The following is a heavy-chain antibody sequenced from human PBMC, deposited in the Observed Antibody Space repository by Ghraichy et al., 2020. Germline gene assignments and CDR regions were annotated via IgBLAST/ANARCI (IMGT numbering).Heavy chain of an antibody. V-gene: IGHV1-18*01. Sequence: ASVKLSCKASGYTFTSYGISWVRQAPGQGLEWMGWISAYNGNTNYAQKLQGRVTMTTDTSTSTAFMEVRSLRSDDTAVYYCAREVPGGYSFGPYFDYWGQGTLVTVSS. CDR1: GYTFTSYG. J-gene: IGHJ4*02. CDR2: ISAYNGNT. D-gene: IGHD5-18*01. CDR3: AREVPGGYSFGPYFDY.